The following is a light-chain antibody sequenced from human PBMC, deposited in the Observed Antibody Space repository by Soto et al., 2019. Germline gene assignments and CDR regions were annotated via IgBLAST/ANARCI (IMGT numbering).Light chain of an antibody. CDR2: AAY. CDR1: QGISSY. J-gene: IGKJ4*01. Sequence: VIWMTQSPSLLSAATGVRVTISRLMSQGISSYLAWYQQKPGKAPELLIYAAYTLQSVVPSRFSGSGSGTDFTLTISCLQSEDFATYYCPQYYSFPLTFGGGTKVEIK. CDR3: PQYYSFPLT. V-gene: IGKV1D-8*01.